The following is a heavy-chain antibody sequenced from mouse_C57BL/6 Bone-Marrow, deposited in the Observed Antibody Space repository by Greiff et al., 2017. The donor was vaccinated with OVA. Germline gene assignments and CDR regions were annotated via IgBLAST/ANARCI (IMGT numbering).Heavy chain of an antibody. V-gene: IGHV6-3*01. CDR1: GFTFSNYW. CDR2: IRLKSDNYAT. CDR3: TGGLRRFAY. Sequence: EVMLVESGGGLVQPGGSMKLSCVASGFTFSNYWMNWVRQSPEKGLEWVAQIRLKSDNYATHYAESVKGRFTISRDDSKSSVYRQMNNVRAEDTGIYYCTGGLRRFAYWGQGTLVTVSA. D-gene: IGHD2-4*01. J-gene: IGHJ3*01.